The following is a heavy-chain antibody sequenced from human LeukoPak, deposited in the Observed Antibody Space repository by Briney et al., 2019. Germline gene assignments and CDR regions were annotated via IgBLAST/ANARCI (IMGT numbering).Heavy chain of an antibody. CDR1: GFTFSSYS. CDR2: ISSSSSYI. D-gene: IGHD4-17*01. CDR3: AKDVAVTVPYYFDY. V-gene: IGHV3-21*04. Sequence: GGSLRLSCAASGFTFSSYSMNWVRQAPGKGLEWVSSISSSSSYIYYADSVKGRFTISRDNSKNTLYLQMNSLRAEDTAVYYCAKDVAVTVPYYFDYWGQGTLVTVSS. J-gene: IGHJ4*02.